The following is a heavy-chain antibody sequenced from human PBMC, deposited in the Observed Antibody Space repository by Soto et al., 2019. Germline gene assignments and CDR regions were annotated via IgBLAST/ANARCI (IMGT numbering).Heavy chain of an antibody. J-gene: IGHJ4*02. V-gene: IGHV4-31*03. CDR1: GGSISSGGYY. Sequence: SETLSLTCTVSGGSISSGGYYWSWIRQHPGKGLEWIGYIYYSGSTYYNPSLKSRVTISVDTSKNQFSLKLSSVTAADTAVYYCARAAGWEIAARSLDYWGQGTLVTVYS. CDR3: ARAAGWEIAARSLDY. CDR2: IYYSGST. D-gene: IGHD6-6*01.